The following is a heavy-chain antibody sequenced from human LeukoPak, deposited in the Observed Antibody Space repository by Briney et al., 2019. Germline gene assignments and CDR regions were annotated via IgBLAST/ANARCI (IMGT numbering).Heavy chain of an antibody. V-gene: IGHV1-2*02. CDR2: INPKNGGT. CDR1: GYTFTGYY. J-gene: IGHJ5*02. D-gene: IGHD2-15*01. CDR3: ARAGYCSGGSCYRNWFDP. Sequence: ASVKVSCKASGYTFTGYYMHWVRQAPGQGLEWMGWINPKNGGTNYAQKFQGRVTMTRDTSISTAYMELSRLRSDDTAVYYCARAGYCSGGSCYRNWFDPWGQGTLVTVSS.